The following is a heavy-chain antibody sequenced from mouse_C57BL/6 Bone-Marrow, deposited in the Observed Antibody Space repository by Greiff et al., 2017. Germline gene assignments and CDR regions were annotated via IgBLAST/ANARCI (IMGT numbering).Heavy chain of an antibody. CDR3: ARTGYYYGSSYPWYFDV. CDR2: ISSGSSTI. J-gene: IGHJ1*03. CDR1: GFTFSDYG. D-gene: IGHD1-1*01. Sequence: EVQVVESGGGLVKPGGSLKLSCAASGFTFSDYGMHWVRQAPEKGLEWVAYISSGSSTIYYADTVKGRFTISRDNAKNTLFLQMTSLRSEDTAMYYCARTGYYYGSSYPWYFDVWGTGTTVTVSS. V-gene: IGHV5-17*01.